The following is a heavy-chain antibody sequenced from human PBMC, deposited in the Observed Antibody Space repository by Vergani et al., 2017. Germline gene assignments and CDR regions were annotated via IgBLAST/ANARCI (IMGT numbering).Heavy chain of an antibody. Sequence: EVQLVESGGGLVKPGGSLRLSCAASGLTFSSYSMNWVRQAPGKGLEWVSSISSSSSYIYYADSVKGRFTISRDNAKNSLYLQMNSLRAEDTAVYYCAREVRGYSGYDYDNDYWGQGTLVTVSS. CDR1: GLTFSSYS. V-gene: IGHV3-21*01. J-gene: IGHJ4*02. CDR3: AREVRGYSGYDYDNDY. D-gene: IGHD5-12*01. CDR2: ISSSSSYI.